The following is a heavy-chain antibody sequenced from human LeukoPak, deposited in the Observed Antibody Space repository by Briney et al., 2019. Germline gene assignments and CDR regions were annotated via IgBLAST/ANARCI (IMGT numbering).Heavy chain of an antibody. CDR1: GGSISSYY. CDR3: ARERPPKDY. CDR2: IYYSGST. Sequence: SETLSLTCTVSGGSISSYYWSWIRQPLGKGLEWIGYIYYSGSTNYNPSLKSRVTISVDTSKNQFSLRLSSVTAADTAVYYCARERPPKDYWGQGTLVTVSS. D-gene: IGHD1-1*01. J-gene: IGHJ4*02. V-gene: IGHV4-59*01.